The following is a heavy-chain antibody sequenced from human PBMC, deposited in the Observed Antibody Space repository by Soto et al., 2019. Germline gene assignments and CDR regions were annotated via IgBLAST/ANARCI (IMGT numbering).Heavy chain of an antibody. D-gene: IGHD6-13*01. Sequence: QVQLMQSGAEVKKPGSSVKVSCKASGGTFSSYAISWVRQAPGQGLEWMGGIIPIFGTANYAQKFQGRVTITADESTSTAYMELSSLRSEDTAVYYCARARIAAAGGYYYGMDVWGQGTTVTVSS. CDR2: IIPIFGTA. V-gene: IGHV1-69*01. J-gene: IGHJ6*02. CDR3: ARARIAAAGGYYYGMDV. CDR1: GGTFSSYA.